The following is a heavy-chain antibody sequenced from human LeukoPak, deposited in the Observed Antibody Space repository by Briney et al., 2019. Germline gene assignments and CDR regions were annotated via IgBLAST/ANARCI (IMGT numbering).Heavy chain of an antibody. D-gene: IGHD2-15*01. CDR3: ARHEDDIVVVVAAGGAFDI. J-gene: IGHJ3*02. CDR2: IHPHGYF. Sequence: SSETLSLTCAVYGGSLTGYYYTWIRQPLGKGLEWIWEIHPHGYFHYTPSLESRVTISLDTSKNQFSLKLSSVTAADTAVYYCARHEDDIVVVVAAGGAFDIWGQGTMVTVSS. CDR1: GGSLTGYY. V-gene: IGHV4-34*01.